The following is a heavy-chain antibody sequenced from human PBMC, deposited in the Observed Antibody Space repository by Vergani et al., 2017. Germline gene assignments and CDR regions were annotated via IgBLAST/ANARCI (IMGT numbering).Heavy chain of an antibody. CDR2: INQDGSQK. Sequence: EVQLVDSGGGLVQPGGSLRLSCAASGFPFSSYWMNWVRQAPGKGMEWFANINQDGSQKQYGDSVKGRLTISRDNAKNSLYLQMNSLRAEDTAVYHCARTGYSSNSKDYWGQGTLVTVSS. D-gene: IGHD6-19*01. V-gene: IGHV3-7*01. J-gene: IGHJ4*02. CDR3: ARTGYSSNSKDY. CDR1: GFPFSSYW.